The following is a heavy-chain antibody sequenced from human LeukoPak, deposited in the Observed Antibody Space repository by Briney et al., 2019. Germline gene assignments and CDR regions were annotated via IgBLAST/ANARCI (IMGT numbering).Heavy chain of an antibody. V-gene: IGHV3-48*03. D-gene: IGHD4-11*01. CDR1: GFTFSSYE. Sequence: NPGGSLRLSCAASGFTFSSYEMNWVRQAPGKGLERVSYISSSGSTIYYADSVKGRFTISRDNAKNSLYLQMSSLRAEDTAVYYCARAQSFYYYGMDVWGQGTTVTVSS. CDR2: ISSSGSTI. CDR3: ARAQSFYYYGMDV. J-gene: IGHJ6*02.